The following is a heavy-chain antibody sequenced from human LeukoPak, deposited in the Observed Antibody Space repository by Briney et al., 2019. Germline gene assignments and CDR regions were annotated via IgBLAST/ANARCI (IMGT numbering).Heavy chain of an antibody. CDR1: GGSISTYC. Sequence: PSETLSLTCTVSGGSISTYCWSWIRQPPGKGLEWIGYIYNSESTNYNPSLKSRVTISMDTSKNQLSLRLSSVTAADTAVYYCARDVYSSSPNWGQGTLVTVSS. D-gene: IGHD6-6*01. CDR3: ARDVYSSSPN. CDR2: IYNSEST. J-gene: IGHJ4*02. V-gene: IGHV4-59*01.